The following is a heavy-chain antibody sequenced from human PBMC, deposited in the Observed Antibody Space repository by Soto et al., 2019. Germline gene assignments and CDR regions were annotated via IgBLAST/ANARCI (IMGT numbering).Heavy chain of an antibody. V-gene: IGHV4-4*02. J-gene: IGHJ5*02. CDR2: IYHSGST. D-gene: IGHD6-19*01. CDR3: ARQAPHRSGWFWFDP. CDR1: GGSISSSNW. Sequence: PSETLSLTCAVSGGSISSSNWWSWVRQPPGKGLEWIGEIYHSGSTNYNPSLKSRVTISVDKSKNQFSLKLSSVTAADTAVYYCARQAPHRSGWFWFDPWGQGTLVTVSS.